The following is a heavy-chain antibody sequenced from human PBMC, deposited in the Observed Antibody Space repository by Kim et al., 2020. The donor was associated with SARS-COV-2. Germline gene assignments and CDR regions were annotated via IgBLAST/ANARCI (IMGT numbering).Heavy chain of an antibody. V-gene: IGHV4-34*01. CDR2: INHSGST. CDR3: ARARYCSSTSCPAGYNWFDP. CDR1: GGSFSGYY. D-gene: IGHD2-2*01. Sequence: SETLSLTCAVYGGSFSGYYWSWIRQPPGKGLEWIGEINHSGSTNYNPSLKSRVTISVDTSKNQFSLKLSSVTAADTAVYYCARARYCSSTSCPAGYNWFDPWGQGTLVTVSS. J-gene: IGHJ5*02.